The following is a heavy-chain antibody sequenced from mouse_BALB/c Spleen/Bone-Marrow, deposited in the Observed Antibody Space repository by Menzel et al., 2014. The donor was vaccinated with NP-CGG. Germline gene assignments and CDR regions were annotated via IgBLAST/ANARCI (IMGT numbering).Heavy chain of an antibody. CDR3: TRGGNWDDFDY. D-gene: IGHD4-1*01. CDR2: ISSGSSPI. Sequence: EVKLVESGGGLVQPGGSRKLSCAASGFTFGSFGMHWVRQAPEKGLEWVAYISSGSSPIFYADTVKGRFTISRDNTKNTLFLQMTSLRSEDTAIYYCTRGGNWDDFDYWGQGTTLTVSS. J-gene: IGHJ2*01. CDR1: GFTFGSFG. V-gene: IGHV5-17*02.